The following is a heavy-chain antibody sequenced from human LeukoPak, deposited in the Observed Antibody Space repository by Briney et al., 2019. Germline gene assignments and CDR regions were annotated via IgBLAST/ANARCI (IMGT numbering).Heavy chain of an antibody. V-gene: IGHV3-30-3*01. CDR2: ISYDGSNK. J-gene: IGHJ4*02. D-gene: IGHD3-22*01. Sequence: PGGSLRLSCAASGFTFSSYAMHWVRQAPGKGLEWVAVISYDGSNKYYADSVKGRFTISRDNSKNTLYLQMNSLRAEGTAVYYCASYDSSGYYDIYFDYWGQGTLVTVSS. CDR3: ASYDSSGYYDIYFDY. CDR1: GFTFSSYA.